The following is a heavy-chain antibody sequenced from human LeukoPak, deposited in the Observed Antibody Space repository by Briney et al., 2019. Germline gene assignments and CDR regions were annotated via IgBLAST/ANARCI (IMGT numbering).Heavy chain of an antibody. Sequence: PSEXLSLTCTVSGGSISSYYWSWLRQPPGKGLEGIGYIYYSGSTNYNPSLTSRVTISVDTSKNQFSLKLSSVTAADTAVYYCARVVSSGGSLAFDYWGQGTLVTVSS. J-gene: IGHJ4*02. D-gene: IGHD2-15*01. CDR3: ARVVSSGGSLAFDY. CDR2: IYYSGST. CDR1: GGSISSYY. V-gene: IGHV4-59*01.